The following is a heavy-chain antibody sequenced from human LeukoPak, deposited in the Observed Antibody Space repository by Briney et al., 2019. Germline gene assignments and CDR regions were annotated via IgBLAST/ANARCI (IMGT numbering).Heavy chain of an antibody. D-gene: IGHD6-25*01. Sequence: GGSLRLSCAASGFTFSNYAMTWVRQAPGKGLEWVSVISGSGGSTYYAESVRGRFTISRDNAKNSLYLQMNSLRAEDTAVYYCARGHSSGDIDYWGQGTLVTVSS. CDR2: ISGSGGST. J-gene: IGHJ4*02. V-gene: IGHV3-23*01. CDR3: ARGHSSGDIDY. CDR1: GFTFSNYA.